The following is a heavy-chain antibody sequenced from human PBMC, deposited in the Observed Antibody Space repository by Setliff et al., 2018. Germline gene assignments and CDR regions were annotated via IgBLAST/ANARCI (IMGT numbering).Heavy chain of an antibody. V-gene: IGHV3-30*18. J-gene: IGHJ6*03. D-gene: IGHD3-16*02. Sequence: PGGSLRLSCGVSGLTFRNYAMHWVRQAPGQGLEWVAVISADGNEKYSRDSLKGRFTVSRDNSKNTVYLQLSSLRNDDTAVYFCAKDEGRRGAFSYYRYIDVWGKGTTVTVSS. CDR1: GLTFRNYA. CDR2: ISADGNEK. CDR3: AKDEGRRGAFSYYRYIDV.